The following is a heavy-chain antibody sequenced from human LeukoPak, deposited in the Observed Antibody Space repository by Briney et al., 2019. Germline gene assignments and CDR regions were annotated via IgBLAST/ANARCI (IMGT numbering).Heavy chain of an antibody. D-gene: IGHD2-15*01. CDR1: GYTFTRYG. CDR2: IIPIFGTA. Sequence: SVRVSCKASGYTFTRYGISWVRQAPGQGLEWMGGIIPIFGTANYAQKFQGRVTITADKSTSTAYMELSSLRSEDTAVYYCAREPRECSGGSCYSRLIFDYWGQGTLVTVSS. J-gene: IGHJ4*02. V-gene: IGHV1-69*06. CDR3: AREPRECSGGSCYSRLIFDY.